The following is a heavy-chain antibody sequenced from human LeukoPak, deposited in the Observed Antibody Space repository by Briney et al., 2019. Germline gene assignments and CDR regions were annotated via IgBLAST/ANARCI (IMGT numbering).Heavy chain of an antibody. D-gene: IGHD4-17*01. V-gene: IGHV3-33*01. Sequence: PGRSLCLSCAASGFAFSSFGMHWVRQAPGKGLEWVAVIWYDGTNKYYADSVKGRFTISRDNSKNTLYLQMNSLRAEDTAVYYCARATVTRWFDPWGQGTLVTPSS. CDR3: ARATVTRWFDP. CDR1: GFAFSSFG. CDR2: IWYDGTNK. J-gene: IGHJ5*02.